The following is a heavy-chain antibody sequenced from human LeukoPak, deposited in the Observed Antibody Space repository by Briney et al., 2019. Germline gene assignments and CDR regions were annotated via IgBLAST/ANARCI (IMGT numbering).Heavy chain of an antibody. CDR3: ARVLAIRSSWYLGY. V-gene: IGHV1-2*02. Sequence: ASVRVSCMASGYTFTGYYMHWVRQAPGQGLERRGWINPNSGGKNYAQKFQGRVTMTRDTSISTAYMELSRLRSDDTAVYYCARVLAIRSSWYLGYWGQGTLVTVSS. CDR1: GYTFTGYY. J-gene: IGHJ4*02. D-gene: IGHD6-13*01. CDR2: INPNSGGK.